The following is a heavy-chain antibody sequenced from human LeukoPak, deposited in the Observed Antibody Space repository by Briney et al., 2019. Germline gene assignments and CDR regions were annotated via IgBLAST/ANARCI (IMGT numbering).Heavy chain of an antibody. V-gene: IGHV1-18*01. CDR1: GYTFTSYG. Sequence: GASVKVSCKASGYTFTSYGISWVRQAPGQGLEWMGWISAYNGNTNYAQKLQGRVTMTTDTSTSTAYMELRSLRSDDTAVYYCARDSLSDIVATITAYWGQGTLVTVSS. J-gene: IGHJ4*02. CDR3: ARDSLSDIVATITAY. D-gene: IGHD5-12*01. CDR2: ISAYNGNT.